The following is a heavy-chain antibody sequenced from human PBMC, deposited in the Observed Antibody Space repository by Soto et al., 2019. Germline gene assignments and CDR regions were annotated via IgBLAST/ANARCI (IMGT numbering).Heavy chain of an antibody. CDR2: ISYSGSP. V-gene: IGHV4-30-4*01. CDR3: ARGGPTGGSYKYNWFDP. D-gene: IGHD2-15*01. CDR1: GGSISGGDFY. J-gene: IGHJ5*02. Sequence: SETLSLTCTVSGGSISGGDFYWSWIRQPPGRGLEWIGYISYSGSPYYNTSLKSRVTISVDTSKNQFSLKLNSVTAADTAVYYCARGGPTGGSYKYNWFDPWGQGTLVTVSS.